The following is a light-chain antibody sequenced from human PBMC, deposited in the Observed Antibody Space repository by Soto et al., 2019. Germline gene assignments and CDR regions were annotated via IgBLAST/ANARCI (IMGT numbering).Light chain of an antibody. J-gene: IGKJ5*01. CDR3: QQSNIMAT. Sequence: DIHMTQSPSSRSASVGDRVSIPCRASHSIGNYLNWYQQKPGKAPKLLIYAASRLQPGVPSRFSGSGSGTDFTLTITTLQPEDFATYFCQQSNIMATFGQGTRLE. CDR2: AAS. V-gene: IGKV1-39*01. CDR1: HSIGNY.